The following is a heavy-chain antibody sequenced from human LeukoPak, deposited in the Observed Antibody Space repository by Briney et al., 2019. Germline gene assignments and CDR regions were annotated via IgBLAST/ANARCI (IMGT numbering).Heavy chain of an antibody. CDR2: IYYSGST. Sequence: PSETLSLTCTVSGGSISSSSYYWGWIRQPPGKGLEWIGSIYYSGSTYYNPSLKSRVTISVDTSKNQFSLKLSSVTAADTAVYYCARAAREWLSYGHNWFDPWGQGTLVTVSS. CDR3: ARAAREWLSYGHNWFDP. CDR1: GGSISSSSYY. D-gene: IGHD3-3*01. V-gene: IGHV4-39*01. J-gene: IGHJ5*02.